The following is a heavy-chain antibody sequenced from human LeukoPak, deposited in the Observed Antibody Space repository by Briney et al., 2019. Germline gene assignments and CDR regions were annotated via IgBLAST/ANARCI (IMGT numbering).Heavy chain of an antibody. CDR2: ISSSSSYI. Sequence: GGSLRLSCAASGFTFSSYSMNWVRQAPGKGLEWVSSISSSSSYIYYADSVKGRFTISRDNAKNSLYLQMNSLRAEDTAVYYCARVLDSYGWHYFDYWGQGTLVTVSS. CDR1: GFTFSSYS. D-gene: IGHD5-18*01. CDR3: ARVLDSYGWHYFDY. J-gene: IGHJ4*02. V-gene: IGHV3-21*01.